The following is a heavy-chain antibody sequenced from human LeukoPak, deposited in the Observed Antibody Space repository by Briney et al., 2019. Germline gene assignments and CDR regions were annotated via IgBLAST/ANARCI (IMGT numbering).Heavy chain of an antibody. CDR3: ARETDGLAYPSGSYFHGAFDI. CDR2: IYTNGST. Sequence: SETLSLTCTVSGGSISSGSYYWSWIRQPAGKGLEWIGRIYTNGSTNYNPSLKSRVTISVDTSKNQFSLKLSSVTAADTAVYYCARETDGLAYPSGSYFHGAFDIWGQGTMVTVSS. CDR1: GGSISSGSYY. J-gene: IGHJ3*02. D-gene: IGHD1-26*01. V-gene: IGHV4-61*02.